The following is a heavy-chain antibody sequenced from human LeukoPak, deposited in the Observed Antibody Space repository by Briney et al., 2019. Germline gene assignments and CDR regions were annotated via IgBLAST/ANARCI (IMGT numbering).Heavy chain of an antibody. CDR3: AKSITMVRGVITKYYGMDV. CDR2: IRYDGSNK. CDR1: GFTFSSYG. V-gene: IGHV3-30*02. D-gene: IGHD3-10*01. Sequence: GGSLRLSCAASGFTFSSYGMHWVRQAPGKGLEWVAFIRYDGSNKYYADSVKGRFTISRDNSKNTLYLQMNSLGAEDTAVYYCAKSITMVRGVITKYYGMDVWGQGTTVTVSS. J-gene: IGHJ6*02.